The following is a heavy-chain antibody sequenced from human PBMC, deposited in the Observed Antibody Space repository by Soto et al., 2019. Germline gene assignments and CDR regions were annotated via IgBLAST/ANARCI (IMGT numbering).Heavy chain of an antibody. V-gene: IGHV3-21*01. Sequence: GGSLRLSCAASGFTFSSYSMNWVRQAPGKGLEWVSSISSSSSYIYYADSVKGRFTISRDNAKNSLYLQMNSLRAEDTAVYYCARDFSSGWYPKTYGMDVWGQGTTVTVSS. CDR2: ISSSSSYI. CDR3: ARDFSSGWYPKTYGMDV. CDR1: GFTFSSYS. J-gene: IGHJ6*02. D-gene: IGHD6-19*01.